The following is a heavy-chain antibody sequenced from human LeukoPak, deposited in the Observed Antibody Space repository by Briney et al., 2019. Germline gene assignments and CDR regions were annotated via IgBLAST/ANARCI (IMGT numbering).Heavy chain of an antibody. V-gene: IGHV3-7*01. CDR1: GFTFSSYW. J-gene: IGHJ4*02. CDR3: ARAPRDIVVVPAAIFHFDY. CDR2: IKQDGSEK. D-gene: IGHD2-2*01. Sequence: GGSLRLSCAASGFTFSSYWMSWVRQAPGKGLEWVANIKQDGSEKYYVDSVKGRFTISRDNAKNSLYLQMNSLRAEDTAVYYCARAPRDIVVVPAAIFHFDYWGQGTLVTVSS.